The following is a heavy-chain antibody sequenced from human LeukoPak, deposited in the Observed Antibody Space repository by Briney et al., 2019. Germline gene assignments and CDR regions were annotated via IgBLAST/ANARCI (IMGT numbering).Heavy chain of an antibody. CDR2: IIPILGIA. CDR1: GGTFSSYA. CDR3: ARLMTTVTTYYQH. V-gene: IGHV1-69*04. D-gene: IGHD4-17*01. J-gene: IGHJ1*01. Sequence: SVKVSCKASGGTFSSYAISWVRQAPGQGLEWMGRIIPILGIANYAQKFQGRVTITADKSTSTAYMELSSLRSEDTAVYYSARLMTTVTTYYQHWGQGTLVTVSS.